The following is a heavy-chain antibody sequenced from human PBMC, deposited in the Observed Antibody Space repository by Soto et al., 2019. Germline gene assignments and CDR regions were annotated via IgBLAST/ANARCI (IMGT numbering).Heavy chain of an antibody. D-gene: IGHD4-17*01. V-gene: IGHV1-69*02. CDR2: IIPILGIA. CDR1: GGTFSSYT. CDR3: ARGTTVTTVYYFDY. Sequence: QVQLVQSGAEVKKPGSSVKVSCKASGGTFSSYTISWVRQAPGQGLEWMGRIIPILGIANYAQKFQGRVTITAEESTSTAYMELSSLRSEDTAVYYCARGTTVTTVYYFDYWGQGTLVTVSS. J-gene: IGHJ4*02.